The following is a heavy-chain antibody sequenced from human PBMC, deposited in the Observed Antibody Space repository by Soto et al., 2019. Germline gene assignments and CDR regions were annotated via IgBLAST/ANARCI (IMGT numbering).Heavy chain of an antibody. CDR2: IYGGGTT. CDR1: GFTVSSKY. V-gene: IGHV3-53*01. Sequence: GGSLRLSCAASGFTVSSKYRTWVRQAPGKGLEWVSVIYGGGTTYYADSVKGRFTISRDNSKNTLYLQMNSLRAEDTAVYYCVQTTGWPGFDFWGQGTLVTVSS. CDR3: VQTTGWPGFDF. D-gene: IGHD6-19*01. J-gene: IGHJ4*02.